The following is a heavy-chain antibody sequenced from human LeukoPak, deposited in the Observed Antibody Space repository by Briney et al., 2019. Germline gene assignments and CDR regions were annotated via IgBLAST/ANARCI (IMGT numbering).Heavy chain of an antibody. D-gene: IGHD3-22*01. CDR3: ARTSMIVSTDAFDI. J-gene: IGHJ3*02. CDR1: GFTVSSNY. Sequence: GGSLRLSCAASGFTVSSNYMSWVRQAPGKGLEWVSVIYSGGSTYYADSVKGRFTISRDNSKNTLYLQMNSLRAEDTAVYYCARTSMIVSTDAFDIWGQGTMVTVSS. V-gene: IGHV3-66*01. CDR2: IYSGGST.